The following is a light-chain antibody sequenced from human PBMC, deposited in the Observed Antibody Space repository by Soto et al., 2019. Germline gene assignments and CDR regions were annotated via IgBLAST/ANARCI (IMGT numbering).Light chain of an antibody. V-gene: IGLV2-14*01. J-gene: IGLJ2*01. CDR2: EVS. CDR3: SSYTRSSAHVV. CDR1: SSDVGGYNY. Sequence: QSALTQPASVSGSPGQSITISCTGTSSDVGGYNYVSWYQQHPDKAPKLMIYEVSNRPSGVSNRFSGSKSGNTASLTISGVQAEDEADYHCSSYTRSSAHVVFGGGTKLTVL.